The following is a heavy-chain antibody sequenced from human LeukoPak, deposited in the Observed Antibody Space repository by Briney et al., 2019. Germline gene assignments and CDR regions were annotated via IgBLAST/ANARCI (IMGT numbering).Heavy chain of an antibody. CDR1: GYSFTSYW. CDR2: IDPSDSYT. Sequence: GESLKISCKGSGYSFTSYWISWGRQMPGKGLGWMGRIDPSDSYTNYSPSFQGHVTISADKSISTAYLQWSSLKASDTAMYYCATGAIVVVPAASREFDYWGQGTLVTVSS. D-gene: IGHD2-2*01. J-gene: IGHJ4*02. V-gene: IGHV5-10-1*01. CDR3: ATGAIVVVPAASREFDY.